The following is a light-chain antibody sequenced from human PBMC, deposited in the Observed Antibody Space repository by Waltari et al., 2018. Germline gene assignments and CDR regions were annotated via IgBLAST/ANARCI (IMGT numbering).Light chain of an antibody. CDR2: VNSDGSH. Sequence: QLVLTQSPSASASLGASVKLTCTLSRGHTSNVLAWLQQQPGKGPRFLMKVNSDGSHSKGDEIPDRFSGSSSGAERYLSISSLQSEDDADYYCQTGGHGTWVFGGGTKVTVL. CDR1: RGHTSNV. J-gene: IGLJ3*02. V-gene: IGLV4-69*01. CDR3: QTGGHGTWV.